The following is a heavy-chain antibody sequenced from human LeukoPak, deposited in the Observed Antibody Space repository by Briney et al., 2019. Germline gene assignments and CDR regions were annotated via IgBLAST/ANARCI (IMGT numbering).Heavy chain of an antibody. Sequence: GGSLRLSCAASGFTFSSYWMSWVRQGPGKGLEWVANIKQDGSEKYYVDSVKGRFTISRDNAKNSLYLQMNSLRAEDTAVYYCATSADSYGYYYFDYWGQGTLVTVSS. J-gene: IGHJ4*02. CDR1: GFTFSSYW. V-gene: IGHV3-7*01. CDR3: ATSADSYGYYYFDY. D-gene: IGHD5-18*01. CDR2: IKQDGSEK.